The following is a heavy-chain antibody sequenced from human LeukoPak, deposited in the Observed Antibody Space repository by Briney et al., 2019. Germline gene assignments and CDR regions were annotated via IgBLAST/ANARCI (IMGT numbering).Heavy chain of an antibody. D-gene: IGHD6-13*01. V-gene: IGHV3-33*01. CDR2: IWYDGSNK. Sequence: GGSLRLSCAASGFTFSSYGMHWVRQAPGKGLEWVTVIWYDGSNKYYADSVKGRFTISRDNSKNTLYLQMNSLRAEDTAVYYCARGFGQQLAGSPLGYWGQGTLVTVSS. J-gene: IGHJ4*02. CDR3: ARGFGQQLAGSPLGY. CDR1: GFTFSSYG.